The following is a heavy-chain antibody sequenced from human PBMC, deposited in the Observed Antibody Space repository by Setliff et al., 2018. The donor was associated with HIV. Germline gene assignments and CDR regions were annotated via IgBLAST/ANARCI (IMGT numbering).Heavy chain of an antibody. Sequence: SETLSLTCAVSGYSISSGYYWGWIRQPPGKGLEWIGSIYHSGSTYYNPSLKSRVTISVDTSKNQFSLKLSSVTAADTAVYYCARHTRTTIVEDAFDIWGQGTMVTVSS. CDR2: IYHSGST. CDR3: ARHTRTTIVEDAFDI. V-gene: IGHV4-38-2*01. D-gene: IGHD3-22*01. J-gene: IGHJ3*02. CDR1: GYSISSGYY.